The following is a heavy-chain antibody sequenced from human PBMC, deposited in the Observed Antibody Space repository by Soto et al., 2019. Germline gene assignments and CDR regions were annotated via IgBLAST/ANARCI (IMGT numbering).Heavy chain of an antibody. CDR2: IYYSGST. Sequence: SETLSLTCTVSGGSISSGGYYWNWIRQHPGKGLEWIGYIYYSGSTYYNPSLKSRVSISVDTSKNHFSLKLTSVTAADTAVYYCARGVAAIDFWGQGTLVTVSS. J-gene: IGHJ4*02. D-gene: IGHD2-15*01. CDR3: ARGVAAIDF. CDR1: GGSISSGGYY. V-gene: IGHV4-31*03.